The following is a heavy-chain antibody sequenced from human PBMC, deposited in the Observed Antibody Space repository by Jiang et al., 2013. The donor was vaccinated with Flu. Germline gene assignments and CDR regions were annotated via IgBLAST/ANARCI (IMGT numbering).Heavy chain of an antibody. Sequence: GAEVKKPGESLKISCKGSGYSFTSYWIGWVRQMPGKGLEWMGIIYPGDSDTRYSPSFQGQVTISADKSISTAYLQWSSLKASDTAMYYCARQVPGYYDSSGYFDYWGQGTLVTVSS. CDR1: GYSFTSYW. D-gene: IGHD3-22*01. CDR2: IYPGDSDT. V-gene: IGHV5-51*01. CDR3: ARQVPGYYDSSGYFDY. J-gene: IGHJ4*02.